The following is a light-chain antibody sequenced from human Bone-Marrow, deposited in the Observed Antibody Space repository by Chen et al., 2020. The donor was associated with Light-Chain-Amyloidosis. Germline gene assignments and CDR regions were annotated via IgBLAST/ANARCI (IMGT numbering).Light chain of an antibody. CDR3: SSYTITNTLV. J-gene: IGLJ1*01. CDR1: SSDVGGDNH. CDR2: EVT. Sequence: QSALTQPASVSGSPGQSITISCTGTSSDVGGDNHVSWYQQHPDKAPKLMIYEVTNRPSWVPDRFSGSKSVNTASLTSSGLQTEDEADYFCSSYTITNTLVFGGGTRVTVL. V-gene: IGLV2-14*01.